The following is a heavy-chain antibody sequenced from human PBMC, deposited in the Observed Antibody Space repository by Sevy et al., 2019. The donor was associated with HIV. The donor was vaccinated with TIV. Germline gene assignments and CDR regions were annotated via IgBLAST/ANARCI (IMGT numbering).Heavy chain of an antibody. V-gene: IGHV3-48*02. CDR1: GFTFSSYS. D-gene: IGHD1-26*01. Sequence: GGSLRLSCAASGFTFSSYSFNWVRQAPGKGLEWVSYISSGSSTINYAASLKGRFTISRDNAKNSLYLQMNSLRDEDTAVYYCARDVTRIVGATYFDYWGQGTLVTVSS. J-gene: IGHJ4*02. CDR3: ARDVTRIVGATYFDY. CDR2: ISSGSSTI.